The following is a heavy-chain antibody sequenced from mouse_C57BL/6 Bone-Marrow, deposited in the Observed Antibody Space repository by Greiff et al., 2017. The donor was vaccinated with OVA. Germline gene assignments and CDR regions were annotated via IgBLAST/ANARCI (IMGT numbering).Heavy chain of an antibody. CDR3: TRPLVLFRERGFAY. D-gene: IGHD6-1*01. CDR2: IRNKANNHAT. V-gene: IGHV6-6*01. CDR1: GFTFSDSW. Sequence: EVLLVESGGGLVQPGGSMKLSCAASGFTFSDSWMDWVRQSPEKGLEWVAEIRNKANNHATYYAESVKGRFTISRDDSKSSVYLQMNSLRAEDTGIYYCTRPLVLFRERGFAYWGQGTLVTVSA. J-gene: IGHJ3*01.